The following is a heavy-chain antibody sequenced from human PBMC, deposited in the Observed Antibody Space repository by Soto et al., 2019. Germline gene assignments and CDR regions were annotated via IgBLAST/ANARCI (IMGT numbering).Heavy chain of an antibody. CDR1: GASISGYY. Sequence: QVQLQESGPGLVKPSETLSLTCTVSGASISGYYWSWIRQPPGKGLEWIEYIAYSGGTNYNPSLKSRATISLDTSQRQFSLKLSSVTAADAAVYYCATALLGRNYYYMDVWGKGTTVTVSS. V-gene: IGHV4-59*01. D-gene: IGHD2-8*02. CDR3: ATALLGRNYYYMDV. J-gene: IGHJ6*03. CDR2: IAYSGGT.